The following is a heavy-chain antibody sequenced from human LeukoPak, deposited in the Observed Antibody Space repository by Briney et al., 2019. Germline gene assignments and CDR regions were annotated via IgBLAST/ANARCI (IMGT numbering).Heavy chain of an antibody. D-gene: IGHD3-10*02. J-gene: IGHJ6*04. CDR3: AELGITMIGGV. CDR1: RFTFSSYE. Sequence: GGSLRLSYAASRFTFSSYEMNCVRQAPGKGLEWVSYISSIGSTIYYADSVKGRFTISRDNAKNSLYLQMNSLRAEDTAVYYCAELGITMIGGVWGKGDTVIISS. CDR2: ISSIGSTI. V-gene: IGHV3-48*03.